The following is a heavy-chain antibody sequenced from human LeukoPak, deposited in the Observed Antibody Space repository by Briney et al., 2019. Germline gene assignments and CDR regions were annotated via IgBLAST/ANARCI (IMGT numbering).Heavy chain of an antibody. V-gene: IGHV3-23*01. Sequence: GGSLRLSCAASGFTIGNRAMGWFRQASGKGLEWVSLNIGSGGTTYYAGSVKGQFTVFRDTSRNTLHLQMNNLRAEDTALYYCARRGYNYGQFDLWGPGTLVTVSS. J-gene: IGHJ4*02. CDR3: ARRGYNYGQFDL. D-gene: IGHD5-18*01. CDR2: NIGSGGTT. CDR1: GFTIGNRA.